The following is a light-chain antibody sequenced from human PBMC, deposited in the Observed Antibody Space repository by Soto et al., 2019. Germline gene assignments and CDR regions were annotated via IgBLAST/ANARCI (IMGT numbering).Light chain of an antibody. J-gene: IGLJ3*02. CDR3: CSYAGSSTWV. V-gene: IGLV2-23*01. CDR1: SSDVGAYNL. Sequence: QSALTQPASVSASPGQSITISCTGTSSDVGAYNLVSWYQQYPGKAPKLMISEGSKRPSGDSNRFSGSKSGNTASLTISGLQAEDEADYYCCSYAGSSTWVFGGGTKLTVL. CDR2: EGS.